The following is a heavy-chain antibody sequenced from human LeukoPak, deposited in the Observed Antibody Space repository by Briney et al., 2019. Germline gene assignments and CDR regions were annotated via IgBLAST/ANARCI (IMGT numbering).Heavy chain of an antibody. D-gene: IGHD3-22*01. CDR3: ARAIVVVPKNYXFDI. CDR1: GGTFSSYA. CDR2: IIPIFGTA. V-gene: IGHV1-69*05. Sequence: ASVKVSCKASGGTFSSYAVSWVRQAPGQGLEWMGGIIPIFGTANYAQKFQGRVTITTDESTSTAYMELSSLRFEDTAVYYCARAIVVVPKNYXFDIWGQGTMVTVSS. J-gene: IGHJ3*02.